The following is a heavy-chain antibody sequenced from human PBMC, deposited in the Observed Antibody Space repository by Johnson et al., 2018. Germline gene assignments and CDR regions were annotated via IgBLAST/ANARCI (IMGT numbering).Heavy chain of an antibody. CDR1: GFTFSSYG. Sequence: QVQLVQSGGGVVQPGRSLRLSCAASGFTFSSYGMHWVRQAPGKGLEWVAVISYDGSNKYYADSVKGRFTISRDNSKNPLYLQMNSLRAEATAVYSCARVDVGWFGEFRAFDIWGQGTMVTVSS. CDR3: ARVDVGWFGEFRAFDI. D-gene: IGHD3-10*01. J-gene: IGHJ3*02. V-gene: IGHV3-30*03. CDR2: ISYDGSNK.